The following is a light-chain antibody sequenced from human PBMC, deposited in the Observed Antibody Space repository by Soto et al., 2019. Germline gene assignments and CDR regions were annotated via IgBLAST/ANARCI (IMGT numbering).Light chain of an antibody. J-gene: IGKJ2*01. CDR1: QSISNF. V-gene: IGKV1-39*01. CDR2: AAS. Sequence: DIQMTQSPSSLSASVGDRVAITCRAGQSISNFLNWYQQKPGTAPKLLIYAASRLQSDVPSRFSGSGSGTAFTLTINSLQPEDVATYYCHQSNSIPYTFGQGTKLEI. CDR3: HQSNSIPYT.